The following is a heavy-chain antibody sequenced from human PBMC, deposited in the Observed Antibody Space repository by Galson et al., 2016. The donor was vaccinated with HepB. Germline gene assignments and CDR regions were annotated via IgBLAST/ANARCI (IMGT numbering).Heavy chain of an antibody. CDR3: ARVMAVPDAFGI. CDR2: IYSGGNT. D-gene: IGHD2-2*01. Sequence: SLRLSCAASGFTVSSNYMSWVRQAPGKGLEWVSVIYSGGNTYYADSVKGRFTISRDNSKNTLYLQMNSLRAEDTAVYYRARVMAVPDAFGIGGQGTMVTVSS. CDR1: GFTVSSNY. V-gene: IGHV3-66*01. J-gene: IGHJ3*02.